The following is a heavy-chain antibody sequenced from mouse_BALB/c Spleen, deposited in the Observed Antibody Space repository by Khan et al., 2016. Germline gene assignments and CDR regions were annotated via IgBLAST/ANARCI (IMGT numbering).Heavy chain of an antibody. V-gene: IGHV14-3*02. CDR2: IDPANGNT. J-gene: IGHJ3*01. D-gene: IGHD2-4*01. Sequence: VQLKQSGAELVKPGASVKLSCTASGFNIKDTYMHWVKQRPEQGLEWIGRIDPANGNTKYDPKFQGKATITADASSNTAYLQLSSLTSEDTAVYYCARSPYDYDVGFAYGGQGTLVTVSA. CDR1: GFNIKDTY. CDR3: ARSPYDYDVGFAY.